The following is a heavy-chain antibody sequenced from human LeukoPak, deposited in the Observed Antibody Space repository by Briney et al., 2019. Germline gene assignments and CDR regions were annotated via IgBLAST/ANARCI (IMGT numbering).Heavy chain of an antibody. V-gene: IGHV3-48*03. CDR3: ARVMEWLQIDY. D-gene: IGHD5-12*01. J-gene: IGHJ4*02. CDR2: ISSSGSTI. CDR1: GFTFSSYE. Sequence: QSGGSLRLSCAASGFTFSSYEMNWVRQAPGKGLEWVSYISSSGSTIYYADSVKGRFTISRDNAKNSLYLQMNSLRAEGTAVYYCARVMEWLQIDYWGQGTLVTVSS.